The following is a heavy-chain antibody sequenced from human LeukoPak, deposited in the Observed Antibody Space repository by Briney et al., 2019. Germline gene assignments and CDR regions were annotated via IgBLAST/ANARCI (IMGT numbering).Heavy chain of an antibody. V-gene: IGHV3-23*01. Sequence: GGSLRLSCAASGFTFSSYAMNWVRRAPGKGLEWVSVISNSGGGTYYAYSVKGRFTFSRDNSKNMVYLQMNSLRAEDTAVYYCAKDDVPGGGSYFYGMDVWGQGTTVTVSS. D-gene: IGHD1-26*01. CDR2: ISNSGGGT. CDR1: GFTFSSYA. CDR3: AKDDVPGGGSYFYGMDV. J-gene: IGHJ6*02.